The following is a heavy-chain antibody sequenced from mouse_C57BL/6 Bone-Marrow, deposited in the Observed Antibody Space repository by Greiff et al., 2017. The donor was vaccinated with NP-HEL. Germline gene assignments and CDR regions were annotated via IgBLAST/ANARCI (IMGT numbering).Heavy chain of an antibody. Sequence: QVQLKESGAELARPGASVKLSCKASGYTFTSYGISWVKQRTGQGLEWIGEIYPRSGNTYYNEKFKGKATLTADKSSSTAYMELRSLTSEDSAVYFCAREPYYYGSSYGAMDYWGQGTSVTVSS. J-gene: IGHJ4*01. CDR1: GYTFTSYG. CDR3: AREPYYYGSSYGAMDY. V-gene: IGHV1-81*01. CDR2: IYPRSGNT. D-gene: IGHD1-1*01.